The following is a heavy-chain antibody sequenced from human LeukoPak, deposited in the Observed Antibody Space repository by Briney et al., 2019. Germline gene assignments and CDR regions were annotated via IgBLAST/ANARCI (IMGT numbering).Heavy chain of an antibody. J-gene: IGHJ4*02. CDR3: AKMSGDMAAPFDF. D-gene: IGHD3-10*01. CDR2: ISGIGDRT. Sequence: PGGSLRLSCAASGFTFSKYAMSWVRQAPGRGLEWVTGISGIGDRTKYADSVKGRIDISRDNSKSTLFLQMDSLRAEDTAIYYCAKMSGDMAAPFDFWGQGTLVTVSS. CDR1: GFTFSKYA. V-gene: IGHV3-23*01.